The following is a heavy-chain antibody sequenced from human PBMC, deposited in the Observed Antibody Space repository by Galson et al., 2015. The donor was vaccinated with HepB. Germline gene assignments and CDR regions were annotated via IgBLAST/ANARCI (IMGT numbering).Heavy chain of an antibody. CDR1: GFTFSSYA. CDR3: ARGRSNYYFFDY. J-gene: IGHJ4*02. CDR2: VSETGVRT. V-gene: IGHV3-23*01. D-gene: IGHD2/OR15-2a*01. Sequence: SLRLSCAASGFTFSSYAMTWVRQAPGKGLEWVSAVSETGVRTYYADSVKGRFTISRDNSKNTLYLQMNSLRAEDTAVCYCARGRSNYYFFDYWGLGTLVTVSS.